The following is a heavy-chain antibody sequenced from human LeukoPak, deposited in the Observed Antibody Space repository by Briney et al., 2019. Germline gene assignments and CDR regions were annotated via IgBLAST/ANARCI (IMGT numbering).Heavy chain of an antibody. Sequence: GGSLRLSCAASGFTFSSYWMHWVRQAPGKGLVWVSRINGDGSSTSYADSVKGRFTISRDNAKNTLYLQMNSLRAEDTAVYYCASLPSPICSSTSCYGPFDYWGQGTLVTVSS. CDR1: GFTFSSYW. J-gene: IGHJ4*02. V-gene: IGHV3-74*01. CDR2: INGDGSST. D-gene: IGHD2-2*01. CDR3: ASLPSPICSSTSCYGPFDY.